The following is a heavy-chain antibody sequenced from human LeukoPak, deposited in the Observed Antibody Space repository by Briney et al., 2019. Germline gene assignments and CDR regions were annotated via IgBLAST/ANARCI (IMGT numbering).Heavy chain of an antibody. CDR3: AREGHGDYHI. D-gene: IGHD4-17*01. V-gene: IGHV3-7*01. CDR1: GFTISNYW. J-gene: IGHJ3*02. CDR2: IKEDGTEK. Sequence: GGSLRLSCVAPGFTISNYWMTWVRQAPGKGLERMANIKEDGTEKYYVESVKGRFSISRDNVRNSLYLQMNSLRVEDTAMYFCAREGHGDYHIWGQGTTVNVSS.